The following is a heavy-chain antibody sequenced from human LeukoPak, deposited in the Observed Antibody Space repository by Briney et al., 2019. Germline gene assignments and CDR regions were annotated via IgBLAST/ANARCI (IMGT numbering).Heavy chain of an antibody. CDR1: GGSISSGGYY. Sequence: SQTLSLTCTLSGGSISSGGYYWSWIRQHPGKGLEWIGYIYYSGSTYYNPSLNSRVTISVDTSKNQFSLKLSSVTAADTAVYYCARTKGYCSGGSCYSKIYYYYYMDVWGKGTTVTVSS. V-gene: IGHV4-31*03. CDR2: IYYSGST. CDR3: ARTKGYCSGGSCYSKIYYYYYMDV. D-gene: IGHD2-15*01. J-gene: IGHJ6*03.